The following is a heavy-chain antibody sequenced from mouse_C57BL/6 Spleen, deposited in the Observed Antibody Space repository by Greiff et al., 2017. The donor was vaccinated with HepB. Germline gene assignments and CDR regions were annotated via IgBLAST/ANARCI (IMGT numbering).Heavy chain of an antibody. J-gene: IGHJ2*01. CDR3: TRVGTTVVVDY. CDR1: GFTFSSYA. V-gene: IGHV5-9-1*02. CDR2: ISRGGDYI. D-gene: IGHD1-1*01. Sequence: EVQLMESGEGLVKPGGSLKLSCAASGFTFSSYAMPWVRQTPEQRLEWVAYISRGGDYIYYADTVKGRFTITRDTARNTLYLQMSSLKSEDTAMYYCTRVGTTVVVDYWGQGTTLTVSS.